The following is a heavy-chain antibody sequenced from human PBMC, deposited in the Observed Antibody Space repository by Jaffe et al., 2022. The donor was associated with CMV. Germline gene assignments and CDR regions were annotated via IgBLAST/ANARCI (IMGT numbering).Heavy chain of an antibody. CDR1: GFSLTTSGMC. V-gene: IGHV2-70*17. Sequence: QVTLRESGPALVKPTQTLTLTCTFSGFSLTTSGMCVSWIRQPPGKAPEWLARIDWDDEKFYSTSLDTRLTISKDTSKNQVVLTLANVDPVDTGTYFCAHILVGLRSAFDTWGQGTMVTVSS. CDR2: IDWDDEK. CDR3: AHILVGLRSAFDT. J-gene: IGHJ3*02. D-gene: IGHD2-15*01.